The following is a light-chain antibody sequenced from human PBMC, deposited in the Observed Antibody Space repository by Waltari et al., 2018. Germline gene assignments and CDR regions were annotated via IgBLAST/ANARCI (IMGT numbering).Light chain of an antibody. CDR3: QHYLRLPVT. CDR2: GAS. Sequence: EIVFTQSPGTLSLSLGGRATVACRASQSVSRAFAWYQQKPCQAHRLLIYGASTRATGIPDRFSGSGSGTDFSLTISRLEPDDFAVYYCQHYLRLPVTFGQGTTVEI. J-gene: IGKJ1*01. V-gene: IGKV3-20*01. CDR1: QSVSRA.